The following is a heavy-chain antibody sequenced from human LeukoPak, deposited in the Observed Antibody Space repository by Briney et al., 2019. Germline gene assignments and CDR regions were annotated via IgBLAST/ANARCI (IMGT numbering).Heavy chain of an antibody. Sequence: QPGGSLRLSCVASGFPFSSYWMIWVRQAPGKGLEWVANIKQDGSKKSYVDSVKGRFTISRDNAKNSLYLQMNSLRAEDTAIYYCTRVGYIDEGIDYWGQGTLVTVSS. V-gene: IGHV3-7*04. CDR2: IKQDGSKK. CDR3: TRVGYIDEGIDY. CDR1: GFPFSSYW. J-gene: IGHJ4*02. D-gene: IGHD5-24*01.